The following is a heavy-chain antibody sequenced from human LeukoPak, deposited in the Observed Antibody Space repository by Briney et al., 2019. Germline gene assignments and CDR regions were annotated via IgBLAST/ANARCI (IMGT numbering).Heavy chain of an antibody. Sequence: SETLSLTCTVSGGSISSYYWSWIRQPPGKGLDWIGYIYTSGSTNYNPSLKSRVTISVDTSKNQFSLKLSSVTAADTAVYYCARIYSSSSPYDYWGQGTLVTVSS. J-gene: IGHJ4*02. V-gene: IGHV4-4*09. CDR2: IYTSGST. CDR3: ARIYSSSSPYDY. CDR1: GGSISSYY. D-gene: IGHD6-6*01.